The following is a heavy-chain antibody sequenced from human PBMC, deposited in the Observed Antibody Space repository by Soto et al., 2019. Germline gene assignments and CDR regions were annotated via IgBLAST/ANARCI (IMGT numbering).Heavy chain of an antibody. D-gene: IGHD2-2*01. Sequence: EVQLVESGGGLVKPGGSLRLSCAASGFTFSSYSMNWVRQAPRKGLEWVSSISSSSSYIYYADSVKGRFTISRDNAKNSLYLQMNSLRAEDTAVYYCARGRVGVVPAAMPIDYWGQGTLVTVSS. V-gene: IGHV3-21*01. CDR1: GFTFSSYS. CDR2: ISSSSSYI. CDR3: ARGRVGVVPAAMPIDY. J-gene: IGHJ4*02.